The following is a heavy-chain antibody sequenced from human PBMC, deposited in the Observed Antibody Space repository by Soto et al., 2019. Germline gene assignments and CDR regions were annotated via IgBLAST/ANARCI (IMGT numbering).Heavy chain of an antibody. D-gene: IGHD2-15*01. CDR2: IYWDDDK. CDR1: GFSLSTRGVD. V-gene: IGHV2-5*02. CDR3: AHVLVVVANYGMDV. J-gene: IGHJ6*02. Sequence: QITLKESGPTLVKPTQTLTLTCTFSGFSLSTRGVDVGWIRQPPGKALEWLALIYWDDDKRYSPSLTSRLTITKDTSKNQVVLTMTNMDPVDTATYYCAHVLVVVANYGMDVWGQGTTVTVSS.